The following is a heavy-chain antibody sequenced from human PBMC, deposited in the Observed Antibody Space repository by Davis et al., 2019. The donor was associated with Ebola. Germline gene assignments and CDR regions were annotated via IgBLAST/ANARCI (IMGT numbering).Heavy chain of an antibody. CDR2: INPSGGST. CDR3: AREGGYCSSTSCYMWVNWYFDL. CDR1: GYTFTSYY. D-gene: IGHD2-2*02. J-gene: IGHJ2*01. V-gene: IGHV1-46*01. Sequence: ASVKVSCKASGYTFTSYYMHWVRQAPGQGLEWMGIINPSGGSTSYAQKFQGRVTMTRDTSTSTVYMELSSLRSEDTAVYYCAREGGYCSSTSCYMWVNWYFDLWGRGTLVTVSS.